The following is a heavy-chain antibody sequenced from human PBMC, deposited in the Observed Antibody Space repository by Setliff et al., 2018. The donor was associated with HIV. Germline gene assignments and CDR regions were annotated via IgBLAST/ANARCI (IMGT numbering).Heavy chain of an antibody. J-gene: IGHJ4*02. CDR3: ATDRGWSFES. D-gene: IGHD2-15*01. V-gene: IGHV3-30*02. CDR2: IRHHGKEK. Sequence: LRLSCVASGFTFSTFAMHWVRQAPGKGLEWVTYIRHHGKEKYYADSVKGRFTISRDNSKNTLHLQMNSLRPEDTAVYYCATDRGWSFESCGRGTPVTVSS. CDR1: GFTFSTFA.